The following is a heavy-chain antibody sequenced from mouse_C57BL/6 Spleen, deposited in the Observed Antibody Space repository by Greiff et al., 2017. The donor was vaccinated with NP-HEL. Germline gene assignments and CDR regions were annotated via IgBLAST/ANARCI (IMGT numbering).Heavy chain of an antibody. Sequence: VQLQQSGAELVRPGASVTLSCKASGYTFTDYEMHWVKQTPVHGLEWIGAIDPETGGTAYNQKFKGKAILTADKSSSTAYMELRSLTSEDSAVYYCTRKIDYYGSSSYFDVWGTGTTVTVSS. J-gene: IGHJ1*03. V-gene: IGHV1-15*01. CDR3: TRKIDYYGSSSYFDV. D-gene: IGHD1-1*01. CDR2: IDPETGGT. CDR1: GYTFTDYE.